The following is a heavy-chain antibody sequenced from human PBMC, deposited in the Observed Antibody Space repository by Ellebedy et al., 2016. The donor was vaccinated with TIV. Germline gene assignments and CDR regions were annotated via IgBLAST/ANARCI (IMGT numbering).Heavy chain of an antibody. D-gene: IGHD6-19*01. CDR2: KRFDGRNE. J-gene: IGHJ4*02. CDR3: TRETNPSPGAVAGTGFDC. CDR1: GFTFSYAW. Sequence: GGSLRLSCAASGFTFSYAWMSWVRQAPGKGLEWVAFKRFDGRNEYNGDSVKGRFFISRDVSKNTLFLQMNRVRAEDTAIYYCTRETNPSPGAVAGTGFDCWGQGALVIVSS. V-gene: IGHV3-30*02.